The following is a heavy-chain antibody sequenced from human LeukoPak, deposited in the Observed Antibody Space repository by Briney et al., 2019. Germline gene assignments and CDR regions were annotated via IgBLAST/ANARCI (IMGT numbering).Heavy chain of an antibody. D-gene: IGHD6-13*01. Sequence: GGSLRLSCAASGFTFSSYWKRWVRQAPGKGLEWVANIKQDGSEKYYVDSVKGRFTISRDNAKNSLYLQMNSLRAEDTAVYYCARDPTGYSSSWYTDYWGQGTLVTVSS. J-gene: IGHJ4*02. CDR2: IKQDGSEK. CDR1: GFTFSSYW. CDR3: ARDPTGYSSSWYTDY. V-gene: IGHV3-7*01.